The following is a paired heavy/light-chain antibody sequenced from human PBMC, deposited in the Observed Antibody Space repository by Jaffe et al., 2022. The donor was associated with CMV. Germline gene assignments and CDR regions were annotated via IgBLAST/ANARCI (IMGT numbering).Heavy chain of an antibody. CDR2: INHSGST. D-gene: IGHD3-16*02. J-gene: IGHJ6*03. Sequence: QVQLQQWGAGLLKPSETLSLTCAVYGGSFSGYYWSWIRQPPGKGLEWIGEINHSGSTNYNPSLKSRVTISVDTSKNQFSLKLSSVTAADTAVYYCARGPLGYDYVWGSYRPWGGYYYMDVWGKGTTVTVSS. CDR3: ARGPLGYDYVWGSYRPWGGYYYMDV. V-gene: IGHV4-34*01. CDR1: GGSFSGYY.
Light chain of an antibody. Sequence: DIQMTQSPSSLSASVGDRVTITCRASQSISSYLNWYQQKPGKAPKLLIYAASSLQSGVPSRFSGSGSGTDFTLTISSLQPEDFATYYCQQSYSTLALTFGGGTKVEIK. CDR3: QQSYSTLALT. V-gene: IGKV1-39*01. J-gene: IGKJ4*01. CDR2: AAS. CDR1: QSISSY.